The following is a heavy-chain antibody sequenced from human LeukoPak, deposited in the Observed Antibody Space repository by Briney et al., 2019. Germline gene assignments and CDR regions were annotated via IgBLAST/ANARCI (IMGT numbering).Heavy chain of an antibody. Sequence: ASVTVSFKASGYTFTSYYMHWVRQAPGQGLEWMGIINPSGGSTSYAQKFQGRVTMTRDMSTSTVYMELSSLRSEDTAVYYCAREYGGGDHKYFDYWGQGTLVTVSS. J-gene: IGHJ4*02. CDR3: AREYGGGDHKYFDY. CDR2: INPSGGST. CDR1: GYTFTSYY. D-gene: IGHD2-21*02. V-gene: IGHV1-46*01.